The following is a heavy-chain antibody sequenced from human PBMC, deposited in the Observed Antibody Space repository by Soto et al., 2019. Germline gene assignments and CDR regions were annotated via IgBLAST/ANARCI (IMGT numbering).Heavy chain of an antibody. V-gene: IGHV1-46*01. J-gene: IGHJ4*02. D-gene: IGHD1-1*01. CDR1: GYTLTSLY. CDR2: IDPSACST. Sequence: ASVKVSCKASGYTLTSLYMHRMRQAPGQGLEWMGVIDPSACSTTYAQKVNGRVRMTIDTHTSTVVIQLSSLRSEDTAVYYCARSSSASGTTFYCFDSWGQRTLVTVSS. CDR3: ARSSSASGTTFYCFDS.